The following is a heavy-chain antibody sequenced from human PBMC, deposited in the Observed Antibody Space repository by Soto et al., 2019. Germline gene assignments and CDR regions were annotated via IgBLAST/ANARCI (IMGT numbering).Heavy chain of an antibody. CDR3: GSLEGIRNGYLLDS. Sequence: QMQLQQSGPRPVKPSETLSLTCTVSGGSVSTNSYSWFWIRQSPGKALEWIGWISHTGSSNYNPSFKNWITISINPAQNQFSPRLGSVNAADQALFYRGSLEGIRNGYLLDSWGPGSLGHVSS. D-gene: IGHD5-18*01. CDR2: ISHTGSS. CDR1: GGSVSTNSYS. V-gene: IGHV4-61*01. J-gene: IGHJ5*01.